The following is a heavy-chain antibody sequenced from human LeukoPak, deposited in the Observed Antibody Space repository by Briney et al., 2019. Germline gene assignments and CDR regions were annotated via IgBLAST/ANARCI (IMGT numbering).Heavy chain of an antibody. CDR2: IYYSGST. CDR3: ARQTLTYYFDY. J-gene: IGHJ4*02. D-gene: IGHD4-17*01. CDR1: GGSISSGGHY. V-gene: IGHV4-31*03. Sequence: PSETLSLTCTVSGGSISSGGHYWSWIRQHPGKGLEWIGNIYYSGSTYYNPSLKSRVTISVDTSENQFSLKLTSVTAADTALYYCARQTLTYYFDYWGQGILVTVSS.